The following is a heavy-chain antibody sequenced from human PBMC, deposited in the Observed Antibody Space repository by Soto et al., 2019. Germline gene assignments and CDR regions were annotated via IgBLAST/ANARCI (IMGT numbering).Heavy chain of an antibody. V-gene: IGHV4-4*02. CDR2: MSHIGSV. CDR3: ARSLGWYAVDY. Sequence: QVLLQESGPGLVQPSGTLSLSCVVSGVSIGSNYYWGWVRQPPGKGLEWLGDMSHIGSVNYNPSHKSRVTISMDKSKNQFSLKLDSMTAADTAVYYCARSLGWYAVDYWGQGTLVIVSS. J-gene: IGHJ4*02. D-gene: IGHD6-19*01. CDR1: GVSIGSNYY.